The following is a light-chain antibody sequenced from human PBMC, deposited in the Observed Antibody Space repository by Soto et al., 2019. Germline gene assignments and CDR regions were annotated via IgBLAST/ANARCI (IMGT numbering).Light chain of an antibody. CDR3: AAWDDPLNGWV. CDR1: SSTIGSNI. Sequence: QSVLTQPPSASGTPGQGVTISCSGSSSTIGSNIVIWYQQLPGTAPKLLIYSNNQRPSGVPDRFSGSKSGTSASLAISGLQSEDEADYYCAAWDDPLNGWVFGGGTKLTVL. CDR2: SNN. J-gene: IGLJ3*02. V-gene: IGLV1-44*01.